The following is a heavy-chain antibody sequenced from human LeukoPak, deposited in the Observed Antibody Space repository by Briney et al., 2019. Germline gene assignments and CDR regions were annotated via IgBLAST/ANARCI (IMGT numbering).Heavy chain of an antibody. CDR3: ARVFITMVRGVISSPFDY. CDR2: INPNSGGT. D-gene: IGHD3-10*01. Sequence: ASVKVSCKASGYTFTGYYMHWVRQAPGQGLEWMGWINPNSGGTNYAQKFQGRVTMTRDTSISTAYMELSRLRSDDTAVYYCARVFITMVRGVISSPFDYWGQGTLVTVSP. J-gene: IGHJ4*02. CDR1: GYTFTGYY. V-gene: IGHV1-2*02.